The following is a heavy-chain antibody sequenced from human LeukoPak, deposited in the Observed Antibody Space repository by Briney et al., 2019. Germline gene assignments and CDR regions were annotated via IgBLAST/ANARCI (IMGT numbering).Heavy chain of an antibody. CDR1: GFALSTSGGG. CDR3: AHSGASPRDRMVRGVHHAWFDP. Sequence: SGPTLVKPTQTLTLTSTCSGFALSTSGGGVGWIRQTPGKALDWLALIYWDDDKRYSTYLKSRLTIPKATSKDQVVLTMTNMDPVDTAAYYCAHSGASPRDRMVRGVHHAWFDPWGQGTLVTVSS. J-gene: IGHJ5*02. D-gene: IGHD3-10*01. CDR2: IYWDDDK. V-gene: IGHV2-5*02.